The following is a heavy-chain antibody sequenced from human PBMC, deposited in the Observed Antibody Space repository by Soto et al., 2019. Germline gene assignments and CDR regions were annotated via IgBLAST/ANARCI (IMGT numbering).Heavy chain of an antibody. CDR3: ARGFRNGFNV. Sequence: EVQLVESGGGLVKPGGSLRLSGVASGLTLSGNSINWVPKAPGKGLEWVSYISGPSIYIYYADSVKGRFTISRDNAKSAVYLQMNSLRAEDTAVYYCARGFRNGFNVWGQGTTVSVSS. CDR1: GLTLSGNS. J-gene: IGHJ6*02. CDR2: ISGPSIYI. V-gene: IGHV3-21*01. D-gene: IGHD2-8*01.